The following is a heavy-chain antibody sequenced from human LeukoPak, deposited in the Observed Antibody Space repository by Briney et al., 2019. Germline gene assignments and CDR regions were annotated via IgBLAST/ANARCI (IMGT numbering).Heavy chain of an antibody. V-gene: IGHV1-69*13. CDR2: IIPIFGTA. J-gene: IGHJ4*02. CDR1: GGTFSSYA. CDR3: ARGECSGGSCYVYFDY. D-gene: IGHD2-15*01. Sequence: GASVKVSCKASGGTFSSYAISWVRQAPGQGLEWMGGIIPIFGTANYAQKFQGRVTITADESTSTAYMELSSLRSEDTAVYYCARGECSGGSCYVYFDYWGRGTLVTVSS.